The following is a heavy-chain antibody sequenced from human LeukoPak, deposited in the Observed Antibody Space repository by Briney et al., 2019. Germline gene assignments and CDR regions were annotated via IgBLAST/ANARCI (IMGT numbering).Heavy chain of an antibody. CDR1: GFTFSSYE. D-gene: IGHD1-1*01. J-gene: IGHJ4*02. CDR2: ISNSGNTI. V-gene: IGHV3-48*03. Sequence: QPGGSLRLSCAASGFTFSSYEMNRVRQAPGKGLEWVSYISNSGNTIFYADSVKGRFTISRDNGKNSLYLQMNSLRAEDTAVYYCARVFSNPTGNDYWGQGTLVTVSS. CDR3: ARVFSNPTGNDY.